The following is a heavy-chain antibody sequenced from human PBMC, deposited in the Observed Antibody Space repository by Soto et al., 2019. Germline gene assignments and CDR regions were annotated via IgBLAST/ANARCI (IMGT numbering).Heavy chain of an antibody. D-gene: IGHD1-26*01. V-gene: IGHV1-46*01. Sequence: GASVKVSCKASEYTFTNYYMHWVRQAPGQGLEWMGIINPNGGSTNYAQKFQGRVTMTRDTSTSTVYMELSSLRSEDTAVYYCARVLFRGSYYSLFDHWGQGTLVTVSS. CDR1: EYTFTNYY. CDR2: INPNGGST. J-gene: IGHJ4*02. CDR3: ARVLFRGSYYSLFDH.